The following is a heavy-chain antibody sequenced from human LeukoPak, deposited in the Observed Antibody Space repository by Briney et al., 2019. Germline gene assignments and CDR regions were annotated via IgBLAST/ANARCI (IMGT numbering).Heavy chain of an antibody. Sequence: GGSLRLSCVGSGFTFSRHAMSWVRQAPGKGLEWVSSISASGGNTYYADSVKGRFTISRDNSKNTLFLQMNSLRAEDTALYYCAKDVRDGYNCGYYYHYMDVWGKGTTVTVS. CDR3: AKDVRDGYNCGYYYHYMDV. V-gene: IGHV3-23*01. CDR2: ISASGGNT. CDR1: GFTFSRHA. D-gene: IGHD5-24*01. J-gene: IGHJ6*03.